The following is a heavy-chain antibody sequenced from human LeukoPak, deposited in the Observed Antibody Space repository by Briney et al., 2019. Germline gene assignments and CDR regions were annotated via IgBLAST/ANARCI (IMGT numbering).Heavy chain of an antibody. CDR3: TVNRVAAAGDD. V-gene: IGHV3-7*01. CDR2: IRTDGGAT. D-gene: IGHD6-13*01. CDR1: GFTFTSYW. Sequence: GGSLRLSCATSGFTFTSYWMTWVRQAPGKGLEWVANIRTDGGATYYVDFVKGRFTISRDNAKNSVYLQMNSLRAEDTAVYYCTVNRVAAAGDDWGQGTLVTVSS. J-gene: IGHJ1*01.